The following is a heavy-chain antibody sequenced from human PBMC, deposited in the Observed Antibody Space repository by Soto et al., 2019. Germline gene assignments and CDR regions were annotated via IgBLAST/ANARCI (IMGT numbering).Heavy chain of an antibody. CDR1: GFTFSSYA. CDR3: AKSPRYYYDSSGYYYPGLDV. CDR2: ISGSGGSA. Sequence: LRLSCAASGFTFSSYAMSWVRQAPGKGLEWVSAISGSGGSAYYADSVKGRFTISRDNSKNTLYLQMNSLRAEDTAVYYCAKSPRYYYDSSGYYYPGLDVWGQGTTVTVSS. J-gene: IGHJ6*02. V-gene: IGHV3-23*01. D-gene: IGHD3-22*01.